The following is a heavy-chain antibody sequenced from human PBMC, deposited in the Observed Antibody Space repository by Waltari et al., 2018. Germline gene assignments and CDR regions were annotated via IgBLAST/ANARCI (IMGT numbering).Heavy chain of an antibody. Sequence: QVQLVQSGAEVKKPGSSVKVSCKASGGTFSSYTISWVRQAPGQGLEWMGWINAGNGNTKYSQKFKGRVTITRETSASTAYMELSSLRSEDTAVYYCARDADGESSGWFGYFQHWGQGTLVTVSS. J-gene: IGHJ1*01. CDR2: INAGNGNT. CDR1: GGTFSSYT. CDR3: ARDADGESSGWFGYFQH. V-gene: IGHV1-3*01. D-gene: IGHD6-19*01.